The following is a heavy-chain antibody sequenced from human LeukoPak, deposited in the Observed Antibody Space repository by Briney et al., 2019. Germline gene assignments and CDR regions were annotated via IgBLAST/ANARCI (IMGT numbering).Heavy chain of an antibody. D-gene: IGHD5/OR15-5a*01. J-gene: IGHJ4*02. V-gene: IGHV3-74*01. CDR3: ARGGPYSVSDY. CDR2: ISSDGSST. Sequence: GGSLRLSCAASGFTFSSYWMHWVRQAPGKGLVWVSRISSDGSSTSYADSVKGRFTISRDNAKNTLHLQMNSLRAEDTAVYYCARGGPYSVSDYWGQGTLVTVSS. CDR1: GFTFSSYW.